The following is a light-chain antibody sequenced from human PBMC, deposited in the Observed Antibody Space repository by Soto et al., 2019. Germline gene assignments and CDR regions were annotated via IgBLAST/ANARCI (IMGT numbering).Light chain of an antibody. Sequence: EIVRTQSPATLSVSPGERATLSCRASQSVSSNLAWYQQKPGQAPRLFIYGASTRATGIPGRFSGSGSGTEFTLTISSLQSEDFAVYYCQQYNDWPLSFGPGTKVDIK. CDR1: QSVSSN. CDR2: GAS. V-gene: IGKV3-15*01. CDR3: QQYNDWPLS. J-gene: IGKJ3*01.